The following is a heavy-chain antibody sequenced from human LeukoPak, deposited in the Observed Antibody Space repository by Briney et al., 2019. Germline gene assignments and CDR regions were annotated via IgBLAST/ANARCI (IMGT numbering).Heavy chain of an antibody. J-gene: IGHJ3*02. Sequence: TSETLSLTCAVYGGSFSGYYWSWIRQPPGKGLEWIGEINHSGSTNYNPSLKGRVTISVDTSKNQFSLKLSSVTAADTAVYYCAREGSSSWGGNDAFDIWGQGTMVTVSS. CDR1: GGSFSGYY. V-gene: IGHV4-34*01. CDR3: AREGSSSWGGNDAFDI. D-gene: IGHD6-13*01. CDR2: INHSGST.